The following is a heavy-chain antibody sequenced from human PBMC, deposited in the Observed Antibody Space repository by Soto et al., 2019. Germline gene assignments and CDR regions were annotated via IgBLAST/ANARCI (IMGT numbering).Heavy chain of an antibody. V-gene: IGHV1-46*01. CDR3: ASRSSGYYPFDY. CDR1: GYTFTSYY. Sequence: ASVKVSCKASGYTFTSYYMHWVRQAPGQGLEWIGIINPSGGSTSYAQKFQGRVTMTRDTSTSTVYMELSSLRSEDTAVYYCASRSSGYYPFDYWGQGTLVTVSS. CDR2: INPSGGST. D-gene: IGHD3-22*01. J-gene: IGHJ4*02.